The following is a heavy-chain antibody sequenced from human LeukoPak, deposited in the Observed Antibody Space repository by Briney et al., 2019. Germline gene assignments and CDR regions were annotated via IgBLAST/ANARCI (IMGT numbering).Heavy chain of an antibody. J-gene: IGHJ6*02. Sequence: PSETLSLTCTVSGGSISSYYWSWIRQPPGKGLEWIGYIYYSGSTNYNPSLKSRVTISVDTSKNQFSLKLSSVTAADTAVYYCARVAHDSSAFYGMDVWGQGTTVTVSS. CDR2: IYYSGST. D-gene: IGHD3-22*01. V-gene: IGHV4-59*01. CDR3: ARVAHDSSAFYGMDV. CDR1: GGSISSYY.